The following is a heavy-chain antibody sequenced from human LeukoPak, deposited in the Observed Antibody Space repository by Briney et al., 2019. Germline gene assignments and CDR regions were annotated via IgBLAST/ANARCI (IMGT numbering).Heavy chain of an antibody. D-gene: IGHD1-1*01. CDR2: IHNDGRT. Sequence: GGSLRLSCAASGFDVSINYMNWIRQSPEEGLEWVSIIHNDGRTYYADSVKGGFTVSRDNSKNTVSLQMDSLRVDDTGVYYCARGFLQLTPYYFDFWGQGTLVTVSS. V-gene: IGHV3-66*01. CDR3: ARGFLQLTPYYFDF. J-gene: IGHJ4*02. CDR1: GFDVSINY.